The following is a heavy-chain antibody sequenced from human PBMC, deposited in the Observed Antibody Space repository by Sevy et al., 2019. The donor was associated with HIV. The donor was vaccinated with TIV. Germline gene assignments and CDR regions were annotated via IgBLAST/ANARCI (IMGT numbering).Heavy chain of an antibody. V-gene: IGHV4-59*01. CDR2: IYYSAST. CDR3: AREPPYYDILSGYYYGMDV. Sequence: SETLSLTCTVSGGSISNFYWSWIRQPPGKGLEWIGNIYYSASTNYNPSLKSRVTISVDTSKNQLSLRLNSVTAADTAVYYCAREPPYYDILSGYYYGMDVWGQGTTVTVSS. J-gene: IGHJ6*01. CDR1: GGSISNFY. D-gene: IGHD3-9*01.